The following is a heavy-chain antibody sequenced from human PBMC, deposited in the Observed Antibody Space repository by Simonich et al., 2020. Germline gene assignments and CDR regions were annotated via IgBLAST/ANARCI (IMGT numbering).Heavy chain of an antibody. J-gene: IGHJ6*02. D-gene: IGHD3-10*01. V-gene: IGHV1-2*06. CDR1: GYTFTGYY. CDR3: ARVPGIYYYYGMDV. CDR2: INPNSGGT. Sequence: GAEVKKPGASVKVSCKASGYTFTGYYMHWVRQAPGQGLEWMGRINPNSGGTNYAQKFQGRVTMTRDTSIITAYMELSRLRSDDTAVYYCARVPGIYYYYGMDVWGQGTTVTVSS.